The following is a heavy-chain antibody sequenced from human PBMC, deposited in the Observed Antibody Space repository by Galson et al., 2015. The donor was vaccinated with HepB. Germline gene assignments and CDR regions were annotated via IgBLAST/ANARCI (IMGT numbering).Heavy chain of an antibody. CDR2: ISAYNGNT. J-gene: IGHJ6*02. D-gene: IGHD6-19*01. CDR1: GYTFTSYG. Sequence: QSGAEVKKPGASVKVSCKASGYTFTSYGISWVRQAPGQGLEWMGWISAYNGNTNYAQKLQGRVTMTTDTSTSTAYMELRSLRSDDTAVYYCARDAQMGSSGYYYGMDVWGQGTTVTVSS. V-gene: IGHV1-18*04. CDR3: ARDAQMGSSGYYYGMDV.